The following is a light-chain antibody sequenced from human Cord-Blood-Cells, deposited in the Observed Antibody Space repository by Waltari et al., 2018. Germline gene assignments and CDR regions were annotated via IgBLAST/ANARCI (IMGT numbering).Light chain of an antibody. CDR3: SSYTSSSTLV. Sequence: PASVSGSPGQSITISCTGTSSDVGGYNYVSWYQQHPGKAPKLMIYDVSNRPSGVSNRFSGSKSGNTASLTISGLQAEDEADYYCSSYTSSSTLVFGTGTKVTVL. CDR1: SSDVGGYNY. J-gene: IGLJ1*01. V-gene: IGLV2-14*01. CDR2: DVS.